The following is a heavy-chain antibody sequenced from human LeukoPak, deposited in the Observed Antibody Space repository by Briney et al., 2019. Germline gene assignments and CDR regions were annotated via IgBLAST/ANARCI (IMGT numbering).Heavy chain of an antibody. Sequence: GGSLRLSCAASGFTFSDYYMSWIRQAPGKGLEWVSYISSSGSTIYYADSVKGRFTISRDNSKNTLYLQMNSLRAEDTAIYYCAKTIQPYGNFDYWGQGTLVTVSS. CDR2: ISSSGSTI. CDR1: GFTFSDYY. J-gene: IGHJ4*02. D-gene: IGHD2/OR15-2a*01. V-gene: IGHV3-11*01. CDR3: AKTIQPYGNFDY.